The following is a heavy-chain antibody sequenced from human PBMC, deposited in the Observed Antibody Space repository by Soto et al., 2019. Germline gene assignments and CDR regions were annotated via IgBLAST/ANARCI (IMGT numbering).Heavy chain of an antibody. CDR3: VRERGEWDSGWFFDR. CDR2: ISSRSSLI. Sequence: GSLRLSCTASGFTFSSHSFNWVRQAPGHGLEWVAYISSRSSLILYADSVRGRFVISRDNALNSLYLHMNSPRDEDTATYYCVRERGEWDSGWFFDRWGQGTLVT. D-gene: IGHD6-19*01. J-gene: IGHJ4*02. V-gene: IGHV3-48*02. CDR1: GFTFSSHS.